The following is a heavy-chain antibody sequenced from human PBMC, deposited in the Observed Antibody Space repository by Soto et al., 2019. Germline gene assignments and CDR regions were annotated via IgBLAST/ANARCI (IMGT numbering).Heavy chain of an antibody. D-gene: IGHD6-13*01. CDR1: GYIFTGYY. CDR3: ARDSGYSSSWFDY. J-gene: IGHJ4*02. CDR2: INPSSGGT. Sequence: GASVKVSCKASGYIFTGYYMHWVRQAPGQGLEWMGWINPSSGGTNYAQKFQGWVTMTRDTSISTAYMELSRLRSDDTAVYYCARDSGYSSSWFDYWGQGTLVTVSS. V-gene: IGHV1-2*04.